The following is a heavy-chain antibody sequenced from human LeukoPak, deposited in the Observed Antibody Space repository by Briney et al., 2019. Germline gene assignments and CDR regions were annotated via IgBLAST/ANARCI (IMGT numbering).Heavy chain of an antibody. CDR1: GYTFTSYD. CDR3: ARDRHYYDSSGYYSPFDY. J-gene: IGHJ4*02. D-gene: IGHD3-22*01. Sequence: GASVKVSCKASGYTFTSYDINWVRQATGQGLEWMGRINPNSGGTNYAQKFQGRVTMTRDTSISTAYMELSRLRSDDTAVYYCARDRHYYDSSGYYSPFDYWGQGTLVTVSS. V-gene: IGHV1-2*06. CDR2: INPNSGGT.